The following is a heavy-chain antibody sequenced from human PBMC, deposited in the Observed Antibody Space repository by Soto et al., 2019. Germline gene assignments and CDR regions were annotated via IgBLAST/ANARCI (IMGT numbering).Heavy chain of an antibody. D-gene: IGHD3-3*01. CDR3: AHRYQFLEWFRDAFDI. CDR2: IYWDDDK. J-gene: IGHJ3*02. V-gene: IGHV2-5*02. CDR1: GFSLSTSGVG. Sequence: SGPTLVNPTQTLTLTCPFSGFSLSTSGVGVGWIRQPPGKALEWHALIYWDDDKRYSPSLKSRLTITKDTSKNQVVLTMTNMDPVDTATYYCAHRYQFLEWFRDAFDIWGQGTMVTVSS.